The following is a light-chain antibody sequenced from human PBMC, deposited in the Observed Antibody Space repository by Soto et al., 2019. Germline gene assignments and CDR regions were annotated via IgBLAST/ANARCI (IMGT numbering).Light chain of an antibody. J-gene: IGKJ4*01. Sequence: DIQMTQSPSSLSASVGDRVTITCRASQSISSYLNWYQQKPLKAPKLLIYAASSLPSGVPSRVSGSGSGTDFTLTISSLQPEDFATYYCQQYNYYPLTFGGGTKV. CDR2: AAS. V-gene: IGKV1-39*01. CDR1: QSISSY. CDR3: QQYNYYPLT.